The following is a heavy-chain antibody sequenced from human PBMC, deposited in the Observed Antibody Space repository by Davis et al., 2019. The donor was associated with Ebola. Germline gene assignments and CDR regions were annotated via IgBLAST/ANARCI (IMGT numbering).Heavy chain of an antibody. Sequence: PGGSLRLSCAASEFTFSSYGMTWVRQAPGGGLEWVAGISATGADIKYADSVRGRFSISRDDSKNTLYLQMDSLRGEDTAVFYCAEGGTNNFLGANWGQGTLVTVSS. J-gene: IGHJ4*02. CDR1: EFTFSSYG. D-gene: IGHD2-8*01. CDR3: AEGGTNNFLGAN. V-gene: IGHV3-23*01. CDR2: ISATGADI.